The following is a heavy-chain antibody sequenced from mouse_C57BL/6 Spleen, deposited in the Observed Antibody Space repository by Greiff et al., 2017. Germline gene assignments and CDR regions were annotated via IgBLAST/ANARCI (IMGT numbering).Heavy chain of an antibody. J-gene: IGHJ4*01. CDR3: VWGLGAMDF. V-gene: IGHV10-1*01. CDR2: ISSKSNNYAT. D-gene: IGHD4-1*01. Sequence: EVKLMESGGGLVQPKGSLKLSCAASGFSFNTYAMNWVRQAPGKGLDWVARISSKSNNYATYYADSVKDRFTISRDDSESMLYMQMNNVKTENTAMYYCVWGLGAMDFWGQGTSVTVSS. CDR1: GFSFNTYA.